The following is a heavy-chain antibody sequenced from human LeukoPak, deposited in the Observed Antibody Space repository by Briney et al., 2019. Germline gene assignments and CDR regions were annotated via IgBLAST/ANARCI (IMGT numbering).Heavy chain of an antibody. D-gene: IGHD3-22*01. CDR3: AKTPFYDSSGYYPFDY. CDR2: ISYDGNNK. CDR1: GFTFSNYA. J-gene: IGHJ4*02. V-gene: IGHV3-30*04. Sequence: PGRSLRLSCAASGFTFSNYAMHWVRQAPGKGLEWVAVISYDGNNKNYADSVKGRFTISRDNSKNTLYLQMNSLRAKDTAVYYCAKTPFYDSSGYYPFDYWGQGTLVTVSS.